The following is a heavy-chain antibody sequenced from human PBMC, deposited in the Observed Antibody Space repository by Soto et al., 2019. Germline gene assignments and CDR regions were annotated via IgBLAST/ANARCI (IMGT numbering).Heavy chain of an antibody. J-gene: IGHJ6*02. D-gene: IGHD1-7*01. CDR2: INAGNGNT. CDR3: ARYWNYGAYGMDV. CDR1: GYTFTSYA. Sequence: VKVSCKASGYTFTSYAMHWVRQAPGQRLEWMGWINAGNGNTKYSQKFQGRVTITRDSSASTAYMELSSLRSEDTAVYYCARYWNYGAYGMDVWGQGTTVTVSS. V-gene: IGHV1-3*01.